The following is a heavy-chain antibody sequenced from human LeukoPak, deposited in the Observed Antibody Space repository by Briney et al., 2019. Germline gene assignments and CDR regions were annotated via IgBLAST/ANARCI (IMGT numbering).Heavy chain of an antibody. Sequence: GAPVKVSCKASGYTFTGYYMHWVRQAPGQGLEWMGWINPNSGGTNYAQKFQGRVTMTRDTSISTAYMELSRLRSDDTAVYYCARDSYYDSSGYYSSEYFQHWGQGTLVTVSS. J-gene: IGHJ1*01. CDR2: INPNSGGT. CDR3: ARDSYYDSSGYYSSEYFQH. V-gene: IGHV1-2*02. D-gene: IGHD3-22*01. CDR1: GYTFTGYY.